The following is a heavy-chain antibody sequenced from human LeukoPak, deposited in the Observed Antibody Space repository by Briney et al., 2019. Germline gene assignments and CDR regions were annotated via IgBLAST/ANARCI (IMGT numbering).Heavy chain of an antibody. Sequence: SETLSLTCTVSGGSITSYYYWSWIRQPPGKGLEWIGYIYYSGSTSYNPSLKSRVTISVDTSKNQFSLKLNSVTAADTAMYYCARLFHPALSGNYPFDYWGQGTLVTVSS. CDR3: ARLFHPALSGNYPFDY. V-gene: IGHV4-59*01. CDR1: GGSITSYYY. D-gene: IGHD1-26*01. J-gene: IGHJ4*02. CDR2: IYYSGST.